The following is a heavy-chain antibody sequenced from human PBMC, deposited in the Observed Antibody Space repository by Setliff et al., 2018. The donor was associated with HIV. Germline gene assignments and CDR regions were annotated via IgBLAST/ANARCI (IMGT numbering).Heavy chain of an antibody. CDR2: IYHSGSN. CDR3: ARVHYYDSSGYSVPYYMDV. V-gene: IGHV4-4*02. J-gene: IGHJ6*03. D-gene: IGHD3-22*01. CDR1: GGSISSSNW. Sequence: SETLSLTCAVSGGSISSSNWWSWVRQPPGKGLEWIGEIYHSGSNNYNPSLKSRVTISVDTSKKQFSLKLSSVTAADTAVYYCARVHYYDSSGYSVPYYMDVLGKGTTVTVSS.